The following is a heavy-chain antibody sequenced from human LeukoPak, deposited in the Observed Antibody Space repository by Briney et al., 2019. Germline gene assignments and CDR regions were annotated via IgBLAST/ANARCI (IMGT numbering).Heavy chain of an antibody. CDR1: GGTFSSYA. CDR3: ARGYCSGGSCRLPYGMDV. D-gene: IGHD2-15*01. Sequence: ASVKVSCKASGGTFSSYAISWVRQAPGQGPEWMGGIIPIFGTANYAQKFQGRVTITADESTSTAYMELSSLRSEDTAVYYCARGYCSGGSCRLPYGMDVWGQGTTVTVSS. J-gene: IGHJ6*02. CDR2: IIPIFGTA. V-gene: IGHV1-69*13.